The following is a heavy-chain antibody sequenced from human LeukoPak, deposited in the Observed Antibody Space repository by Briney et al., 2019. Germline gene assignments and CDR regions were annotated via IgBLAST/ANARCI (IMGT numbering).Heavy chain of an antibody. Sequence: ASVKVSCKTFGYPFSSCGINWVRQAPGQGLEGMGWISGYNGDTNYAQKFQGRVTMTTDTSTNTAYMDLRRLRSDDTAVYYCARVGWELKSFDYRGQGTLVTVSS. CDR2: ISGYNGDT. CDR1: GYPFSSCG. V-gene: IGHV1-18*01. J-gene: IGHJ4*02. D-gene: IGHD1-26*01. CDR3: ARVGWELKSFDY.